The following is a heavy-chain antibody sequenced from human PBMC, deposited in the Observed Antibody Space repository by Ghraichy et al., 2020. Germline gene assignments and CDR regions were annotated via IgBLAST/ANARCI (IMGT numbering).Heavy chain of an antibody. J-gene: IGHJ6*02. D-gene: IGHD5-12*01. V-gene: IGHV3-21*01. CDR2: ISSSSSYI. CDR3: ARDGRSSGYDETSSGMDV. Sequence: GGSLRLSCAASGFTFSSYSMNWVRQAPGKGLEWVSSISSSSSYIYYADSVKGRFTISRDNAKNSLYLQMNSLRAEDTAVYYCARDGRSSGYDETSSGMDVWGQGTTVTVSS. CDR1: GFTFSSYS.